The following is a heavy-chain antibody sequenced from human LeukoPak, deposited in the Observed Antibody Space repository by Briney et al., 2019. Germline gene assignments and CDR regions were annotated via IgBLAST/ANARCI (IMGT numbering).Heavy chain of an antibody. CDR2: IYTSGST. Sequence: PSETLSLTCTVSGGSISSGSYYWSWIRQPAGKGLEWIGRIYTSGSTNYNPSLTSRVTMSVDTSKNQFSLKLSSVTAADTAVYYCARDAVVPAAIWGFYYYYMDVWGKGTTVTVSS. CDR3: ARDAVVPAAIWGFYYYYMDV. D-gene: IGHD2-2*02. J-gene: IGHJ6*03. CDR1: GGSISSGSYY. V-gene: IGHV4-61*02.